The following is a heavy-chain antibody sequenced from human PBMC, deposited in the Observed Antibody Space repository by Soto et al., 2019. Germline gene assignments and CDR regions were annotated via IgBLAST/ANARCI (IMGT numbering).Heavy chain of an antibody. D-gene: IGHD6-13*01. CDR1: GFTFSSYA. V-gene: IGHV3-23*01. CDR2: ISGSGGST. CDR3: AKSMQGQQLVRMKFSH. J-gene: IGHJ4*02. Sequence: PGGSLRLSCAASGFTFSSYAMSWVRQAPGKGLEWVSAISGSGGSTYYADSVKGRFTISRDNSKNTLYLQMNSLRAEDTAVYYCAKSMQGQQLVRMKFSHWGQGTLVTVSS.